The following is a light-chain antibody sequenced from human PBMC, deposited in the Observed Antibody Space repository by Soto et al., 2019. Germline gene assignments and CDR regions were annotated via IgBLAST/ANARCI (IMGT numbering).Light chain of an antibody. CDR1: KGISNY. J-gene: IGKJ2*01. CDR2: AAS. CDR3: QKNTSAPYT. V-gene: IGKV1-27*01. Sequence: DIQMTQSPSSLSASVGDRVTITCRASKGISNYLSRYQKKPGKVPKLLIYAASTLQSGASSRFSGSGSVTDFTLPISSLQTEDVETYYSQKNTSAPYTFGQGTKREIK.